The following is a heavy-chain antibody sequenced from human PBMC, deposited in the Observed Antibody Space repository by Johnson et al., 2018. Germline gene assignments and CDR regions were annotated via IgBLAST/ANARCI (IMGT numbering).Heavy chain of an antibody. CDR1: GFTFSKYW. J-gene: IGHJ3*02. CDR3: ARVDYYGWPFDI. Sequence: VQLVESGGGLVQPGGSLRLSCTASGFTFSKYWMTWVRLAPGKGLEWVANINQGGRVKYYVDSVKGRFTISRDDAKNSLFLQLNSLSAEDTAVYSCARVDYYGWPFDIWGQGTMVTVSS. V-gene: IGHV3-7*03. CDR2: INQGGRVK. D-gene: IGHD1-26*01.